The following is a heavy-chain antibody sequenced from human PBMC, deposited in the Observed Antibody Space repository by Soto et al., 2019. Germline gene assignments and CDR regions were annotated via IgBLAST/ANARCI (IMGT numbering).Heavy chain of an antibody. CDR2: MSHSGTP. D-gene: IGHD5-18*01. CDR1: GDSVSSNQW. Sequence: SETLSLTCAVSGDSVSSNQWWGCVRQSPVKGLEWIGDMSHSGTPNLSPSLESRVTLSVDTSKNQFSLELKSVTAADTAVYYCACIFSGGYSYGFYYYGMDVWGPGTTVTVS. CDR3: ACIFSGGYSYGFYYYGMDV. V-gene: IGHV4-4*02. J-gene: IGHJ6*02.